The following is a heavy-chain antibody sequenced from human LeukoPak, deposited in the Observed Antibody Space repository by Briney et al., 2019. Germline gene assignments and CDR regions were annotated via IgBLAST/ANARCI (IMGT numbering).Heavy chain of an antibody. J-gene: IGHJ3*02. CDR2: ISWNSGSI. D-gene: IGHD3-22*01. CDR3: AKDSSSGYPNDAFDI. CDR1: GFTFDDYA. Sequence: GGSLRLSCAASGFTFDDYAMHWVRQAPGKGLEWVSGISWNSGSIGYADSVKGRFTISRDNAKNSLYLQMTSLRAEDTALYYCAKDSSSGYPNDAFDIWGQGTMVTVSS. V-gene: IGHV3-9*01.